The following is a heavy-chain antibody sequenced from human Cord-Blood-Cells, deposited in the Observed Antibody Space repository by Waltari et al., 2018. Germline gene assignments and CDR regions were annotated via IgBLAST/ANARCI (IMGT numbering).Heavy chain of an antibody. J-gene: IGHJ3*02. D-gene: IGHD3-9*01. V-gene: IGHV1-2*04. CDR2: TNPNSGST. Sequence: QVQLVQSGAEVKKPGASVKVSCKASGYTFTGYYMHCVRQAPGQGPEWMGWTNPNSGSTNCAEYVQSWVTMTRDTSISTAYMELSRLRADDKAVYCCARDGILTCSNDAFDIWGQGTMVTVSS. CDR1: GYTFTGYY. CDR3: ARDGILTCSNDAFDI.